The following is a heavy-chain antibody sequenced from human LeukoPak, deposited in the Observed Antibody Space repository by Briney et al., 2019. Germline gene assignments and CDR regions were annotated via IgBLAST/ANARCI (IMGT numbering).Heavy chain of an antibody. CDR2: ISSSSSTI. D-gene: IGHD2-2*01. J-gene: IGHJ5*02. CDR1: GFTFSSYS. Sequence: GGSLRLSCAASGFTFSSYSMNWVRQAPGKGLEWVSYISSSSSTIYYADSVKGRFTISRDNAKNSLYLQMNSLRAEDTAVYYCARDADCSSTSCYHWFDPWGQGTLVTVSS. V-gene: IGHV3-48*01. CDR3: ARDADCSSTSCYHWFDP.